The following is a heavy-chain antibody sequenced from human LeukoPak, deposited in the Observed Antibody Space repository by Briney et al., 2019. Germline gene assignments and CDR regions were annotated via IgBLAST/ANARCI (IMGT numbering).Heavy chain of an antibody. D-gene: IGHD6-6*01. CDR1: GYTFTSYD. CDR3: ARDRESSSSVWFDP. Sequence: ASVKVSCKASGYTFTSYDINWVRQATGQGLEWMGWMNPSSGNTGYAQKFQGRVTMTRNTSISTAYMELSSLRSEDTAVYYCARDRESSSSVWFDPWGQGTLVTVSS. V-gene: IGHV1-8*01. J-gene: IGHJ5*02. CDR2: MNPSSGNT.